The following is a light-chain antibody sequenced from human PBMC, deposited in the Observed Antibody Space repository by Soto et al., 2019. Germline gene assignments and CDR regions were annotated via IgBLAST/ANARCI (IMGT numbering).Light chain of an antibody. Sequence: DIQMTQSPSSLSASVEDRVIITCRASQSISNHLNWYQQKPGKAPKVLIFAASSLQSGVPSRFSGSRSGPDFTLTISSLQPEDFATYYCQQSYSSPPTFGQGTKVEIK. CDR3: QQSYSSPPT. CDR2: AAS. J-gene: IGKJ1*01. CDR1: QSISNH. V-gene: IGKV1-39*01.